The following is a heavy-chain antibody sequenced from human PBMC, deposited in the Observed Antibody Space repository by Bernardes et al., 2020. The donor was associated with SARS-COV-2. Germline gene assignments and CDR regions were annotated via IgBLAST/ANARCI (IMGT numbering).Heavy chain of an antibody. V-gene: IGHV3-33*01. J-gene: IGHJ4*02. D-gene: IGHD6-13*01. Sequence: GGSLRLSCAASGFTFSSYGMHWVRQAPGKGLEWVAVIWYDGSNKYYADSVKGRFTISRDNYKNTLYLQMNSLRAEDTAVYYCARDGGLIAAADYWGQGTMVTVSS. CDR3: ARDGGLIAAADY. CDR1: GFTFSSYG. CDR2: IWYDGSNK.